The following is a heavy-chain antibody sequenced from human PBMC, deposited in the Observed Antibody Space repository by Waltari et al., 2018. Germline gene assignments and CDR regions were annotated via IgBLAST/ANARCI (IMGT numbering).Heavy chain of an antibody. CDR3: ARLQPTVRTKTYAFDI. CDR2: INPNSGGT. D-gene: IGHD4-17*01. CDR1: GYTFTGYY. J-gene: IGHJ3*02. V-gene: IGHV1-2*06. Sequence: QVQLVQSGAEVKKPGASVKVSCKASGYTFTGYYMHWLRPAPGQGLEWMGRINPNSGGTNYAQKFQGRVTMTRDTSISTAYMELSRLRSDDTAVYYCARLQPTVRTKTYAFDIWGQGTMVTVSS.